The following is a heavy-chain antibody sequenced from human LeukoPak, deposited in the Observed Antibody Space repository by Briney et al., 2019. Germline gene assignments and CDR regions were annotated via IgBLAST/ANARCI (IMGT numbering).Heavy chain of an antibody. CDR3: ARGYYYDSGSYSPNY. Sequence: ASVKVSCKASGYTFTGYYMHWVRQAPGQGLGWMGWINPNSGGTNYAQKFQGRVTMTRDTSISTTYKELSRLRSDDTAVYYCARGYYYDSGSYSPNYWGQGTLVTVSS. CDR1: GYTFTGYY. J-gene: IGHJ4*02. CDR2: INPNSGGT. D-gene: IGHD3-10*01. V-gene: IGHV1-2*02.